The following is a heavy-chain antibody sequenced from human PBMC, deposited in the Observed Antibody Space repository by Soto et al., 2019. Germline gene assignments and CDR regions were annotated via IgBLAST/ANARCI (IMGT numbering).Heavy chain of an antibody. V-gene: IGHV3-21*01. J-gene: IGHJ3*02. CDR3: ARDRGGDLKAFDI. D-gene: IGHD3-10*01. CDR2: ISSSRSYI. Sequence: EVQLVESGVVLVKPGGSLRLSCAASGFTFSSYSMNWVRQAPGKGLEWVSLISSSRSYIYYADSVKGRFTISRDNDKTSLYLQVTSLRAEDTAVYYGARDRGGDLKAFDIWGEGTMVTVAS. CDR1: GFTFSSYS.